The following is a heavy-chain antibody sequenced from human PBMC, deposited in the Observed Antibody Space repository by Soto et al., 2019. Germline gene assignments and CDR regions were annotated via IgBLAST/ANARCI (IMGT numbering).Heavy chain of an antibody. J-gene: IGHJ5*02. Sequence: GASVKVSCKASGYTFTSYGISWVRQAPGQGLEWMGWISAYNGNTNYAQKLQGRVTMTTDTSTSTAYMELRSLRSDDTAVYYCARVRLAPLESTYNWFDPWGQGTPVTVSS. V-gene: IGHV1-18*01. CDR1: GYTFTSYG. D-gene: IGHD3-3*01. CDR3: ARVRLAPLESTYNWFDP. CDR2: ISAYNGNT.